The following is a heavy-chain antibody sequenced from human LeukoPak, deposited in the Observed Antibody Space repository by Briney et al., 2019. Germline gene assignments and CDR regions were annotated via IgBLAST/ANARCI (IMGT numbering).Heavy chain of an antibody. V-gene: IGHV4-61*02. Sequence: SETLSLTCTVSGGSISSGSYYWSWIRQPAGKGLEWIGRIYTSGSTNYNPSLKSRVTISVDTSKNQFSLKLSSVTAADTAVYYCARGQGDFWSGYLSPYFDYWGQGTLVTVSS. CDR3: ARGQGDFWSGYLSPYFDY. CDR2: IYTSGST. D-gene: IGHD3-3*01. CDR1: GGSISSGSYY. J-gene: IGHJ4*02.